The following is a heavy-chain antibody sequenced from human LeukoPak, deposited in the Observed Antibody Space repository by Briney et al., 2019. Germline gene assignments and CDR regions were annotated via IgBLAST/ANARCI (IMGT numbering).Heavy chain of an antibody. CDR2: IYSSGPA. J-gene: IGHJ4*02. CDR3: AKGYYTDKLYYYFDY. V-gene: IGHV4-4*07. D-gene: IGHD2-2*02. Sequence: WKTLSLTCTVSGGSISGYFWSWIRQPAGKGLEWIGRIYSSGPAYYNPSLKSRVTVSVDTSKNQFSLKLTSVTAADTAVYYCAKGYYTDKLYYYFDYWGQGTLATVS. CDR1: GGSISGYF.